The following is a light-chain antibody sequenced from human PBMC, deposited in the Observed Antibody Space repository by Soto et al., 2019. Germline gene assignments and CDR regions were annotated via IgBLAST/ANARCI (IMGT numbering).Light chain of an antibody. CDR3: ETWDSNTHTV. CDR2: LEGSGSY. V-gene: IGLV4-60*02. Sequence: QSVLTQSSSASASLGSSVKLTCTLSSVHSSYIIAWHQQQPGKAPRYLMKLEGSGSYNKGSGVPDRFSGSSSGADRYLTISNLQFEDEADYYCETWDSNTHTVFGGGTELAV. J-gene: IGLJ3*02. CDR1: SVHSSYI.